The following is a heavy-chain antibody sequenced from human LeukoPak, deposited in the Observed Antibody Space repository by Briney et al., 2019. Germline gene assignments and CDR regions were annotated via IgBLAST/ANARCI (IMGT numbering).Heavy chain of an antibody. J-gene: IGHJ4*02. CDR3: ASAFYGGNPDAGY. Sequence: PGGSLRLSCAASGLTLGNYWMNWVRQAPGKGLEWVANIKRDGSGQYYADSVKGRFTISRDNSRNTLFLQMNSLRAEDTAVYYCASAFYGGNPDAGYWGQGTLVTVSS. CDR2: IKRDGSGQ. CDR1: GLTLGNYW. D-gene: IGHD4-23*01. V-gene: IGHV3-7*03.